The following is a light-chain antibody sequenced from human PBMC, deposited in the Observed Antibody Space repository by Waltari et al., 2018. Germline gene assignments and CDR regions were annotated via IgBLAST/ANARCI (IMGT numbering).Light chain of an antibody. Sequence: QSVLTQPPSASGTPGQRVPISRSGSYSNIGSNVVNWYQQLPGKAPNPLLYRSDRRPSGVPVRFSGSKSGSSASLAIDGLHSEDEADYYCASWDDSLNGHWVFGGGTKVTVL. CDR1: YSNIGSNV. CDR2: RSD. V-gene: IGLV1-44*01. CDR3: ASWDDSLNGHWV. J-gene: IGLJ3*02.